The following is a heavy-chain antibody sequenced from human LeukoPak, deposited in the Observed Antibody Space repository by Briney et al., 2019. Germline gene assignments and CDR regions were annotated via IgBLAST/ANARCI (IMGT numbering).Heavy chain of an antibody. Sequence: ASVKVSCKASGGTFSSYAISWVRQAPGQGLEWMGGIIPIFGTANYAQKFQGRVTITADESTSTAYMELSSLRSEDTAVYYCARDSSPYCGSDCYFDAFDIWGQGTMVTVSS. D-gene: IGHD2-21*01. CDR3: ARDSSPYCGSDCYFDAFDI. CDR2: IIPIFGTA. CDR1: GGTFSSYA. J-gene: IGHJ3*02. V-gene: IGHV1-69*01.